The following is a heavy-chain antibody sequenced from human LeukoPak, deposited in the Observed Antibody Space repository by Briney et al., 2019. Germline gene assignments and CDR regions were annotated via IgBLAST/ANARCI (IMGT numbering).Heavy chain of an antibody. CDR1: GGSSSGYY. D-gene: IGHD3-3*01. J-gene: IGHJ6*03. CDR3: ARGLSSEWLLFKYYYYYYMDV. Sequence: PSETLSLTCAVYGGSSSGYYWSWIRQPPGKGLEWIGEINHSGSTNYNPSLKSRVTISVDTSKNQFSLKLSSVTAADTAVYYCARGLSSEWLLFKYYYYYYMDVWGKGTTVTVSS. V-gene: IGHV4-34*01. CDR2: INHSGST.